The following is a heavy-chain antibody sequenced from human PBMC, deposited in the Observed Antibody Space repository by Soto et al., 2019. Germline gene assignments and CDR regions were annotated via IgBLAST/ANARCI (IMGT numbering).Heavy chain of an antibody. J-gene: IGHJ3*02. CDR1: GFTFSDHY. V-gene: IGHV3-72*01. Sequence: EVQLVESWGGLVQPGGSLRLSCAASGFTFSDHYMDWVRQAPGKGLEWVGRTRNKANSYTTEYAASVKGRFTISRDDSKNSLYLQMNRLQIEDTAVYYCARSGTDSTTWSDDVFDIWGQGTMVTVSS. CDR2: TRNKANSYTT. D-gene: IGHD6-13*01. CDR3: ARSGTDSTTWSDDVFDI.